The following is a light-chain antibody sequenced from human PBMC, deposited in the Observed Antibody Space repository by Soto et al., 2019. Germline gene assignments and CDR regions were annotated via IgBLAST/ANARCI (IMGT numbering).Light chain of an antibody. V-gene: IGLV2-23*02. CDR3: CSYAGTSYV. Sequence: SALTQPASVSGSPGQSITISCTGTSSDVGTYDAVSWYQHHPGKVPRLMIYEVDKRPSGVSYRFSGSKSGNTASLTISWLQAEDEADYYCCSYAGTSYVFGSGTKVTVL. J-gene: IGLJ1*01. CDR2: EVD. CDR1: SSDVGTYDA.